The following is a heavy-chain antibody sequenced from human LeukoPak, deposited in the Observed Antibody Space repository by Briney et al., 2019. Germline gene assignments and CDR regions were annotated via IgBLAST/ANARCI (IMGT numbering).Heavy chain of an antibody. D-gene: IGHD3-22*01. CDR1: GGTFSSYA. CDR2: IIPIFGTA. J-gene: IGHJ3*02. CDR3: ASPNYTYYYDSSGPSGAFDI. V-gene: IGHV1-69*13. Sequence: SVKVSCKASGGTFSSYAISWVRQAPGQGLEWMGGIIPIFGTANYAQKFQGRVTITADESTSTAYMELSSLRSEDTAVYYCASPNYTYYYDSSGPSGAFDIWGHGTMVTVSS.